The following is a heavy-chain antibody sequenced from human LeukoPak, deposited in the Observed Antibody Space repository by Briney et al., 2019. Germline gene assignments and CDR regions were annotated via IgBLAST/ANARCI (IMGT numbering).Heavy chain of an antibody. J-gene: IGHJ4*02. CDR2: ISYDGSNK. CDR3: ARELRYFDWLFPGYFDY. Sequence: GGSLRLSCAASGFTFSSYAMHWVRQAPGKGLEWVAVISYDGSNKYYADSVKGRFTISRDNSKNTLYLQMNSLRAEDTAVYYCARELRYFDWLFPGYFDYWGQGTLVTVSS. D-gene: IGHD3-9*01. CDR1: GFTFSSYA. V-gene: IGHV3-30*04.